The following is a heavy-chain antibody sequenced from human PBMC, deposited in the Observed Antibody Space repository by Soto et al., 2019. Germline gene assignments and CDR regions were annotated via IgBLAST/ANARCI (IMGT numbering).Heavy chain of an antibody. Sequence: QITLKESGPPLVKPTQTLTLTCTFSGFSLSTSGVGVGWIRQPPGKALEWLALIYWDDDKRYSPSLKSRLTITKDTSKNQVVLTMTNMDPVDTATYYCAHRREPLLLRLGEFRLMTYYFDYWGQGTLVTVSS. CDR3: AHRREPLLLRLGEFRLMTYYFDY. J-gene: IGHJ4*02. CDR1: GFSLSTSGVG. CDR2: IYWDDDK. V-gene: IGHV2-5*02. D-gene: IGHD3-16*01.